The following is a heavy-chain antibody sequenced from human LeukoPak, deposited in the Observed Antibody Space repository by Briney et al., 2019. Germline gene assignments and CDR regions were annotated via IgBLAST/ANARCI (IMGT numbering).Heavy chain of an antibody. CDR2: IYPGDSDT. CDR1: GFNFTNYW. Sequence: GESLKISCKGSGFNFTNYWIGWVRQMPGKGLEWMGIIYPGDSDTRYSPSFQGQVTISADKSINTAYLQWSSLKASDTAMYYCARRYSSSGLALNWFDPWGQGTLVTVSS. V-gene: IGHV5-51*01. CDR3: ARRYSSSGLALNWFDP. J-gene: IGHJ5*02. D-gene: IGHD6-13*01.